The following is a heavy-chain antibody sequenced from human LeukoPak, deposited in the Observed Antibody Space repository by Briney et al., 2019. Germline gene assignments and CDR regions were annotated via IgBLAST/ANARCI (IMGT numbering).Heavy chain of an antibody. CDR3: AKDPYTEYSSSHFDY. CDR1: GFTFSSYA. V-gene: IGHV3-23*03. J-gene: IGHJ4*02. CDR2: TNYGGTST. D-gene: IGHD6-13*01. Sequence: GGSLRLSCAASGFTFSSYAITWVWHAPGKGRECVSRTNYGGTSTYYAASVKSRFTTSRHNSTNTLYPQMNSPRADDTAVYYCAKDPYTEYSSSHFDYWGQGTLVTVSS.